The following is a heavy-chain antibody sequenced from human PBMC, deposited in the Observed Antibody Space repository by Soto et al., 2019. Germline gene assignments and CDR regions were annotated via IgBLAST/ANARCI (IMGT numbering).Heavy chain of an antibody. CDR1: GGTFSSYT. CDR2: IIPILGIA. CDR3: ARYITIFGVVKFQAFDI. J-gene: IGHJ3*02. Sequence: SVKVSCKASGGTFSSYTISWVRQAPGQGPEWMGRIIPILGIANYAQKFQGRVTITTDKSTSTAYMELRSLRSDDTAVYYCARYITIFGVVKFQAFDIWGQGTMVTVSS. V-gene: IGHV1-69*02. D-gene: IGHD3-3*01.